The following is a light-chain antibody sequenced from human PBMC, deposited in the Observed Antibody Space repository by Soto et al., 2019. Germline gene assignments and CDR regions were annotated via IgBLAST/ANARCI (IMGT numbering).Light chain of an antibody. CDR1: QNVRSY. J-gene: IGKJ4*01. V-gene: IGKV3-11*01. CDR3: QQRNSCPLT. CDR2: DAS. Sequence: EIVLTQSPATLSLSPGERATLSCRASQNVRSYLAWYQKKPGQPPRLLIYDASNRATDIPVRFSGSGSGTDFTLTISSLAPEDFAIYYCQQRNSCPLTFGGGTKVEIK.